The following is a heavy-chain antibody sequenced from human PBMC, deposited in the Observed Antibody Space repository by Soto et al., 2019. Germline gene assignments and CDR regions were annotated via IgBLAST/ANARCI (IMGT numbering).Heavy chain of an antibody. CDR2: VFHGGST. Sequence: QVQLQESGPGLVKPSGTLSLTCDVFGASITSSNWWSWVRQSPGGGLEWIGEVFHGGSTNYNPSLKSRVTVSVDKSKNQFSLILTSLTAADAAVYYCARDLRNFGVPFDTWGQGIRVTVSS. D-gene: IGHD2-8*01. J-gene: IGHJ4*02. CDR3: ARDLRNFGVPFDT. V-gene: IGHV4-4*02. CDR1: GASITSSNW.